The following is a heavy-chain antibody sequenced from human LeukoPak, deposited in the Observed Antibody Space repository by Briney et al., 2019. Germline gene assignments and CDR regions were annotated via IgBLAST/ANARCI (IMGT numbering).Heavy chain of an antibody. CDR1: GFTFSSYW. D-gene: IGHD3-10*01. CDR2: ISSSSSYI. V-gene: IGHV3-21*01. CDR3: ARAPYGSGSYFIPFDY. Sequence: GGSLRLSCAASGFTFSSYWMHWVRQAPGKGLEWVSSISSSSSYIYYADSVKGRFTISRDNAKNSLYLQMNSLRAEDTAVYYCARAPYGSGSYFIPFDYWGQGTLVTVSS. J-gene: IGHJ4*02.